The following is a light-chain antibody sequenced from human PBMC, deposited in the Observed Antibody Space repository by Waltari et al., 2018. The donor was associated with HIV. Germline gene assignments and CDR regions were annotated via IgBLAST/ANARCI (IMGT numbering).Light chain of an antibody. V-gene: IGLV1-40*01. CDR3: QSFDSSLTTSGVI. Sequence: QSVLTQPPSVSGAPGQRVTISCTGSSSNIGAGYDVTWSPQLPGTAPKHLIYTNINRPSGVPDRFSGSKSGSSASLAITGLQAEEEAHYYCQSFDSSLTTSGVIFGGGTKLTVL. CDR2: TNI. CDR1: SSNIGAGYD. J-gene: IGLJ2*01.